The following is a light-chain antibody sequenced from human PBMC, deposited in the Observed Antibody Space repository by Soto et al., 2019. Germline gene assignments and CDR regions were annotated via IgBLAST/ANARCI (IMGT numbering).Light chain of an antibody. CDR3: HQYDGSPHT. CDR1: QSVRSSY. Sequence: EIVLTQSPGTLSLSPGVRATLSCRASQSVRSSYLAWYQQKPGQAPRLLIDGVSSRATGIPDSFSGSGSGTDFTLTISRLEPEDFAVYYCHQYDGSPHTFGQGTNLEI. J-gene: IGKJ2*01. V-gene: IGKV3-20*01. CDR2: GVS.